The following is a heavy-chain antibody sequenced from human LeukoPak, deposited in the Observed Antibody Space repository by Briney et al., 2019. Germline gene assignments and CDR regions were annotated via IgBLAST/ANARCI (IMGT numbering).Heavy chain of an antibody. V-gene: IGHV4-34*01. CDR2: INHSGST. CDR1: AGSFSGYY. Sequence: SETLSLTCAVYAGSFSGYYWSWIRQPPGKGLEWIGEINHSGSTNYNPSLKSRVTISVDTSKNQFSLKLSSVTAADTAVYYCARFSRAVTTFDYWGQGTLVTVSS. J-gene: IGHJ4*02. CDR3: ARFSRAVTTFDY. D-gene: IGHD4-17*01.